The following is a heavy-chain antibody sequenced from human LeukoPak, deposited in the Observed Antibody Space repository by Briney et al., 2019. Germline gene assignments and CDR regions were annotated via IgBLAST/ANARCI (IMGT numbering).Heavy chain of an antibody. J-gene: IGHJ4*02. D-gene: IGHD5/OR15-5a*01. CDR3: ATEFGLRIDF. Sequence: PGGSLILSCAASEFSYSSYERNWVRQAPGKGLEWVSYISSSGNSIYYADSVKGRFTISRDNAKNSLYLQMNSLRAEDTAVYYCATEFGLRIDFWGQGTLVTVSS. V-gene: IGHV3-48*03. CDR2: ISSSGNSI. CDR1: EFSYSSYE.